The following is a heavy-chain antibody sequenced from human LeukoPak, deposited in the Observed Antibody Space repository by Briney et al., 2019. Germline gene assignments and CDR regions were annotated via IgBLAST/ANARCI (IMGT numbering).Heavy chain of an antibody. V-gene: IGHV4-59*01. J-gene: IGHJ6*03. Sequence: SETLSLTCTVSGGSISSYYWSWIRQPPGKGLEWIGYIYYSRSTNYNPSLKSRVTISVDTSKNQFSLKLSSVTAADTAVYYCARMTSRNYYYYMDVWGKGTTVTVSS. CDR3: ARMTSRNYYYYMDV. CDR2: IYYSRST. CDR1: GGSISSYY.